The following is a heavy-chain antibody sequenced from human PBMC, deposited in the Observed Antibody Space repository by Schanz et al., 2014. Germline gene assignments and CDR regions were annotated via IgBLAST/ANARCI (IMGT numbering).Heavy chain of an antibody. V-gene: IGHV3-30*02. J-gene: IGHJ6*02. Sequence: QVQLVESGGGLVKPGGSLRLSCAASGFTFSGYGMHWVRQAPGKGLEWVAFIRYDASNEYYADSVKGRVTISRDNSKXXXXLQMNSLRXXXXXXXXXAKALKPYIASRNGLDVWGHGTTVTVSS. CDR3: AKALKPYIASRNGLDV. CDR2: IRYDASNE. CDR1: GFTFSGYG. D-gene: IGHD3-16*01.